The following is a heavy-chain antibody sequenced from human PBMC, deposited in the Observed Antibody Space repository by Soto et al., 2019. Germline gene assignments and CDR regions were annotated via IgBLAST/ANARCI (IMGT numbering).Heavy chain of an antibody. D-gene: IGHD4-4*01. Sequence: SETLSLTCTVSGGSLSSSSYYWGWIRQPPGKGLEWIGSIYYSGSTYYNPSLKSRVTISVDTSKNQFSLKLSSVTAADTAVYYCARHAQSNYVPDGDYWGQGTLVTVSS. J-gene: IGHJ4*02. CDR2: IYYSGST. CDR3: ARHAQSNYVPDGDY. V-gene: IGHV4-39*01. CDR1: GGSLSSSSYY.